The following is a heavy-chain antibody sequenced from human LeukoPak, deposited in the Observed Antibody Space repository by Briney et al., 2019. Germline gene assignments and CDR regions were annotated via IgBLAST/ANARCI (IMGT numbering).Heavy chain of an antibody. D-gene: IGHD3-10*01. CDR1: GFTFSSYG. CDR2: ISYDGSKK. Sequence: GGSLRLSCAASGFTFSSYGMHWVRQAPGKGLEWVAVISYDGSKKYYADPVKGRFTISRDNSKNTLYLQMSSLRAEDTAVYYCAKEGITMVRGVTKPYYYYYGMDVWGQGTTVTVSS. V-gene: IGHV3-30*18. CDR3: AKEGITMVRGVTKPYYYYYGMDV. J-gene: IGHJ6*02.